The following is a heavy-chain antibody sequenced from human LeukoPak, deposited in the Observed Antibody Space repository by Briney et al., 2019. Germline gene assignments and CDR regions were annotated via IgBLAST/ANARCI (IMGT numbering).Heavy chain of an antibody. CDR1: GFTFSSYA. CDR3: AKETTIFGVVMGLFDY. J-gene: IGHJ4*02. CDR2: ISGSGGST. V-gene: IGHV3-23*01. Sequence: GGSLRLSCAASGFTFSSYAMSWVRQAPGKGLEWVSAISGSGGSTYYADSVKGRFTISRDNSKNTLYLQMNSLRAEDTAVYYCAKETTIFGVVMGLFDYWGQGTLVTVSS. D-gene: IGHD3-3*01.